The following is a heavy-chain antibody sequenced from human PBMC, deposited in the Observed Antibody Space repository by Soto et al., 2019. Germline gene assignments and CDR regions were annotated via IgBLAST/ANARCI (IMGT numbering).Heavy chain of an antibody. CDR1: GYTFTSYG. J-gene: IGHJ6*02. V-gene: IGHV1-18*01. D-gene: IGHD6-13*01. Sequence: ASVKVSCKASGYTFTSYGISWVRQAPGQGLEWMGWISAYNGNTNYAQKLQGRVTMTTDTSTSTAYMELRSLRSDDTAVYYCARASENIAAAGHYGMDVWGQGTTVTVSS. CDR2: ISAYNGNT. CDR3: ARASENIAAAGHYGMDV.